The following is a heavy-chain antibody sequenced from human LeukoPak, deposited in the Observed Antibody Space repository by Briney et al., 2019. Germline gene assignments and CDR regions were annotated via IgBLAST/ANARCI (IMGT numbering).Heavy chain of an antibody. D-gene: IGHD2-15*01. CDR2: IIPIFGTA. CDR1: GGTFSSYA. Sequence: SVKVSCKASGGTFSSYAISWVRQAPGQGLEWMGGIIPIFGTANYAQKFQGRVTITADESTSTAYMELSSLRSEDTAVYYCARDSCSGGSCGGYWGQGTLVTVSS. V-gene: IGHV1-69*13. CDR3: ARDSCSGGSCGGY. J-gene: IGHJ4*02.